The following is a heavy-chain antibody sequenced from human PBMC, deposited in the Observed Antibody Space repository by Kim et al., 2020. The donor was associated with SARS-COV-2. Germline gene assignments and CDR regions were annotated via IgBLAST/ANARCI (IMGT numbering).Heavy chain of an antibody. J-gene: IGHJ4*02. V-gene: IGHV3-30*07. D-gene: IGHD6-19*01. CDR3: ARDLDDSSGWTDDY. Sequence: ADSLKGRLTISRDKSKNTLYLQMNSLRAEDTAVYYCARDLDDSSGWTDDYWGQGTLVTVSS.